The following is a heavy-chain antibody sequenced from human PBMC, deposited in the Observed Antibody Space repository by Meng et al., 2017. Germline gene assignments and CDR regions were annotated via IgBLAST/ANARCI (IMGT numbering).Heavy chain of an antibody. CDR3: ARSGPFDCSRGSCYSLCYFDY. CDR2: IYYSGGP. CDR1: GGSISSGGCY. J-gene: IGHJ4*02. Sequence: SEPLSLPCTVSGGSISSGGCYWSWIRQHPGKGLEWIGYIYYSGGPYYNPSLKSLVTLSVDTSKNQFSLKLSSVSAADTAVYYCARSGPFDCSRGSCYSLCYFDYWGQGTLVTVSS. D-gene: IGHD2-15*01. V-gene: IGHV4-31*01.